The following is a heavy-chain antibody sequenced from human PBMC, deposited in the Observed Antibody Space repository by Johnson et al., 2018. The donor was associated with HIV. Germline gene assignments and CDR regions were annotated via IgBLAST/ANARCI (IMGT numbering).Heavy chain of an antibody. CDR2: ISSSGSTI. CDR1: GFTFSDYY. D-gene: IGHD1-7*01. J-gene: IGHJ3*02. V-gene: IGHV3-11*04. CDR3: ASGAQFGTVSHDAFDI. Sequence: QVQLVESGGGVVEPGRALRLSCAPSGFTFSDYYMSWIRQAPGKGLEWVSYISSSGSTIYYADSVKGRFTISRDNAKNSLYLQMNSLRAEDTAVYYCASGAQFGTVSHDAFDIWGQGTMVTVSS.